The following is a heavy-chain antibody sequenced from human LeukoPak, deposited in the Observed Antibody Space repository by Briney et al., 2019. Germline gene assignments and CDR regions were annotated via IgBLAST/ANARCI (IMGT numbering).Heavy chain of an antibody. CDR1: GYTFTSYG. D-gene: IGHD2-2*01. J-gene: IGHJ3*02. CDR3: ASATVVVPAGHDAFDI. V-gene: IGHV1-18*01. Sequence: ASVKVSCKASGYTFTSYGISWVRQAPGQGLEWMGWISAYNGNTNYAQKLQGRVTMTTDTSTSTAYMELRSLRSDDTAVYYCASATVVVPAGHDAFDIWGQGTMVTVSS. CDR2: ISAYNGNT.